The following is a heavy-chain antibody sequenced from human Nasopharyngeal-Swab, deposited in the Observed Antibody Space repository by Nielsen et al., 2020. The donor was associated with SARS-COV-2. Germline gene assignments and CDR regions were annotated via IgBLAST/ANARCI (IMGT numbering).Heavy chain of an antibody. CDR1: GYSFISYW. D-gene: IGHD3-22*01. CDR3: ARHENYDSFFDY. Sequence: GGSLRLSCKGSGYSFISYWISWVRQMPGKGLEWMGRIDPSDSYTNYSPSFQGHVTISADKSINTAYLQWSSLKASDTAMYYCARHENYDSFFDYWGQGTLVTVSS. V-gene: IGHV5-10-1*01. CDR2: IDPSDSYT. J-gene: IGHJ4*02.